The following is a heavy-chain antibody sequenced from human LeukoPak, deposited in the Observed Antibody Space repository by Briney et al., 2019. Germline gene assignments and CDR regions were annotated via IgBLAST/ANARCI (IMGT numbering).Heavy chain of an antibody. D-gene: IGHD4-17*01. CDR2: INQNSYTI. Sequence: GGSLRLSCAASGFDFSDYYMTWIRQAPGKGLEWISNINQNSYTIYYADSVKGRFTISRDNAKNSLYLHMNSLRVKDTAVYYCARPNGDYHNWFDPWGQGTLVTVSS. CDR1: GFDFSDYY. CDR3: ARPNGDYHNWFDP. J-gene: IGHJ5*02. V-gene: IGHV3-11*01.